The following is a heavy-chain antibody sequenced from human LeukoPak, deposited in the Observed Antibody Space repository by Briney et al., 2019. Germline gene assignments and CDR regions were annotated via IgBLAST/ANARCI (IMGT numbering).Heavy chain of an antibody. D-gene: IGHD3-22*01. CDR3: ARDLDMIVVVSASDY. J-gene: IGHJ4*02. V-gene: IGHV1-2*02. CDR2: INPNSCGT. CDR1: GYTFTGYY. Sequence: GASVKVSCKASGYTFTGYYMHWVRQAPGQGLEWMGWINPNSCGTNYAQKFQGRVTMTRDTSISTAYMVLRRLRSDETAVYYCARDLDMIVVVSASDYWGQGTLVTVSS.